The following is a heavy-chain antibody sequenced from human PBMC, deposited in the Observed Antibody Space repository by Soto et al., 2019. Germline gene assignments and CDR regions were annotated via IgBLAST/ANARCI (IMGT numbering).Heavy chain of an antibody. J-gene: IGHJ5*02. CDR2: SYYSGTS. CDR3: TRRYNWNDYYFDP. CDR1: GGSIRVQSYY. Sequence: SETLSLTCTVSGGSIRVQSYYWTWIRQTPGKGLEWVGSSYYSGTSYFNPALKGRVTISVDTSTNQFSLRLTSVTAADTAVYYCTRRYNWNDYYFDPRGQGTLVTVSS. V-gene: IGHV4-39*01. D-gene: IGHD1-20*01.